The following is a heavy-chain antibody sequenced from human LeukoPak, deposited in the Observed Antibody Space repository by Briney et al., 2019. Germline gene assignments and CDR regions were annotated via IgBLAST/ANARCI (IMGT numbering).Heavy chain of an antibody. V-gene: IGHV4-59*01. CDR2: IYYSGST. CDR3: ARSLFGGYSHAFGY. D-gene: IGHD2-15*01. Sequence: SETLSLTCTVSGGSISSYYWSWIRQPPGKGLEWIGYIYYSGSTNYNPSLKSRVTISTDTSKNQFSLKLSSVTAADTAVYYCARSLFGGYSHAFGYWGQGTLVTVSS. J-gene: IGHJ4*02. CDR1: GGSISSYY.